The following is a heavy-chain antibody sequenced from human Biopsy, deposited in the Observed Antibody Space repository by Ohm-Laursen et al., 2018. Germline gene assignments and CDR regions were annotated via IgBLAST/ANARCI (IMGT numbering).Heavy chain of an antibody. V-gene: IGHV1-69*13. Sequence: ASVKVSCNASGGAFTNYAINWVRQAPGHGLEWMGGIITVSETAGYAERFQGRVTITADVTTTTAYMDLSGLGSEDTAVYYCVAYPSSGFFENNDDFAMDVWGQGTTVIVSS. D-gene: IGHD6-19*01. J-gene: IGHJ6*02. CDR1: GGAFTNYA. CDR3: VAYPSSGFFENNDDFAMDV. CDR2: IITVSETA.